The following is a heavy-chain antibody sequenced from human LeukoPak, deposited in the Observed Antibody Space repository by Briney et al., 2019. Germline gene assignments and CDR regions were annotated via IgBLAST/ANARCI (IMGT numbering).Heavy chain of an antibody. CDR2: ISYDGSNK. V-gene: IGHV3-30*04. D-gene: IGHD3-10*01. Sequence: GGSLKLSCAASGFTFSGYSMHWVRQAPGKGLEWVAVISYDGSNKYYADSVKGRFTISRDNSKNTLYLEVISLTAEDTAVYYCAKDDAWLRFGEWSQGTLVTVSS. CDR3: AKDDAWLRFGE. CDR1: GFTFSGYS. J-gene: IGHJ4*02.